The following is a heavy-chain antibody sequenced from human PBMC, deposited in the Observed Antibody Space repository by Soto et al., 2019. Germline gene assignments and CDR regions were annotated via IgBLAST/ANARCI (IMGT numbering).Heavy chain of an antibody. D-gene: IGHD6-19*01. J-gene: IGHJ4*02. CDR3: ARTVGQWLANYFDY. V-gene: IGHV3-30*09. CDR1: GFDFGSYA. CDR2: ISVDGSDK. Sequence: QVQLVESGGGVVQPGRSLRLSCAAAGFDFGSYAIHWVRQAPGKGLEWVAVISVDGSDKYYTDSVKGRFAISRDNSKNTLFLQMTSLRPEDSAVYYCARTVGQWLANYFDYWGQGTLVTVSS.